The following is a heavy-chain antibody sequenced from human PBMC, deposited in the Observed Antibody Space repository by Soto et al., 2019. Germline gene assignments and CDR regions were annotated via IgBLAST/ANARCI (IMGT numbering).Heavy chain of an antibody. D-gene: IGHD2-8*02. J-gene: IGHJ4*02. V-gene: IGHV4-34*01. CDR3: ARDKITGLFDY. CDR1: GGSFSGYY. CDR2: INHSGST. Sequence: QVQLQQWGAGLLKPSETLSLTCAVYGGSFSGYYWTWIRQPPGTGLAWIGEINHSGSTNYNPSLKSRVTISVDTSKNQFSLKLTSVTAAATAVYYCARDKITGLFDYWGQGTLVTVSS.